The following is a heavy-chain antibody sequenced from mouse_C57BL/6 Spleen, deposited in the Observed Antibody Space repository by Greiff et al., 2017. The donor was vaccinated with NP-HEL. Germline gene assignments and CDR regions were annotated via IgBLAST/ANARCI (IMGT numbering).Heavy chain of an antibody. V-gene: IGHV5-4*01. CDR3: AREGAYYSKNYAMDY. CDR1: GFTFSSYA. D-gene: IGHD2-5*01. J-gene: IGHJ4*01. CDR2: ISDGGSYT. Sequence: EVQLVESGGGLVKPGGSLKLSCAASGFTFSSYAMSWVRQTPEKRLEWVATISDGGSYTYYPDNVKGRFPISRDNAKNNLYLQKSHLKSEDTAMYYWAREGAYYSKNYAMDYWGQGTSVTVSS.